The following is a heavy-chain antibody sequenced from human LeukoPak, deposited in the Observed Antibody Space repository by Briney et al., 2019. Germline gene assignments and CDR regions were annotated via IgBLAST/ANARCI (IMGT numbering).Heavy chain of an antibody. CDR2: IGATDNSK. CDR1: GFNFGTYP. Sequence: PGGSLRLSCAASGFNFGTYPMGWVRQAPGKGLEWVSTIGATDNSKYYRDSVKGRFTISRDNFKNMLYLQMNSLRGEDTAVYYCAKETIGDFDYWDQGSLVTVSS. D-gene: IGHD3-3*01. V-gene: IGHV3-23*02. CDR3: AKETIGDFDY. J-gene: IGHJ4*02.